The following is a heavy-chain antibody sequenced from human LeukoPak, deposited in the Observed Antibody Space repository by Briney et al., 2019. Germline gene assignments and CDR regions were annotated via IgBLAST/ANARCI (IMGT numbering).Heavy chain of an antibody. CDR2: ITTSDGNT. D-gene: IGHD5-18*01. CDR3: VTAPQTPTVMARYDF. J-gene: IGHJ4*02. V-gene: IGHV3-23*01. CDR1: GFTFSSYT. Sequence: PGGPLRLSCAASGFTFSSYTMSWVRQAPGKGLEWVSTITTSDGNTYYADSVKGRFTISRDNSRNTLYLEMNSLRAEDTAVYFCVTAPQTPTVMARYDFWGQGTLVTVSS.